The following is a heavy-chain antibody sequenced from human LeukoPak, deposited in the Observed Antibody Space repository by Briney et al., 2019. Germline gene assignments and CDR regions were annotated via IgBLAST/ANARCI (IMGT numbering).Heavy chain of an antibody. J-gene: IGHJ4*02. CDR2: MNPISGNT. CDR3: ARHYRRGYRPFDY. CDR1: GYTFTSYD. D-gene: IGHD5-12*01. Sequence: ASVKVSCKASGYTFTSYDINWVRQATGQGLEWMGWMNPISGNTGHAQKFQGRVTMTRDTSISTAYMELSSLRSEDTAVYYCARHYRRGYRPFDYWGQGTLVTVSS. V-gene: IGHV1-8*01.